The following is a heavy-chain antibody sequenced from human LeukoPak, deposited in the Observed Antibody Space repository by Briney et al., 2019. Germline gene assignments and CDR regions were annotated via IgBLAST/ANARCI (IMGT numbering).Heavy chain of an antibody. CDR2: ISSSSSYI. J-gene: IGHJ4*02. V-gene: IGHV3-21*01. Sequence: PGGSLRLSCAASGFTFSSYSMNWVRQAPGKGLEWASSISSSSSYIYYADSVKGRFTISRDNAKNSLYLQMNSLRAEDTAVYYCARARGIVVVPAAMTLGYWGQGTLVTVSS. CDR1: GFTFSSYS. D-gene: IGHD2-2*01. CDR3: ARARGIVVVPAAMTLGY.